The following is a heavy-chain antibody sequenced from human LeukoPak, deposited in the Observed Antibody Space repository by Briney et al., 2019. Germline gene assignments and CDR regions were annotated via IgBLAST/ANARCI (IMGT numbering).Heavy chain of an antibody. CDR1: GFTFNTFD. CDR3: ARRSSATIVSAFAF. Sequence: PGGSLRLSCAASGFTFNTFDMHWVRQAPGKGLEWVSVIWYVGSNIYYADSVKGRFTISRDNSKNTLYLQMNSMRAEDTAVYYCARRSSATIVSAFAFWGQGTMVTVSS. V-gene: IGHV3-33*01. CDR2: IWYVGSNI. J-gene: IGHJ3*01. D-gene: IGHD2-15*01.